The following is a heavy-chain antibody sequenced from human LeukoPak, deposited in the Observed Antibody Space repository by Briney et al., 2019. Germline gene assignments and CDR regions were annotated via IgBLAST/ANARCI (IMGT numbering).Heavy chain of an antibody. CDR2: IIPIFGTS. V-gene: IGHV1-69*13. Sequence: SVKVSCKASGGTFSSYAISWVRQAPGQGLEWMGGIIPIFGTSNYAQKFQGRVTITADESTSTDYMELSSLRSEDTAVYYCARGRAQYQLLRFDYWGQGTLVTVSS. CDR1: GGTFSSYA. D-gene: IGHD2-2*01. CDR3: ARGRAQYQLLRFDY. J-gene: IGHJ4*02.